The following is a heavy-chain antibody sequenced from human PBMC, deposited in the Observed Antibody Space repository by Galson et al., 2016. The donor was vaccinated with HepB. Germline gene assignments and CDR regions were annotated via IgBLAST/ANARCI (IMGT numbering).Heavy chain of an antibody. CDR1: GGTFNTYA. CDR2: IIPIMGAA. V-gene: IGHV1-69*13. Sequence: SVKVSCKVSGGTFNTYAMSWVRQAPGQGLDWMGGIIPIMGAAHYAQKFQGRLTITADESTNTVSMELSSLTSDDTAVYYCARGGATVVRWYCFDSWAQGSLVSVSS. CDR3: ARGGATVVRWYCFDS. D-gene: IGHD2-15*01. J-gene: IGHJ4*02.